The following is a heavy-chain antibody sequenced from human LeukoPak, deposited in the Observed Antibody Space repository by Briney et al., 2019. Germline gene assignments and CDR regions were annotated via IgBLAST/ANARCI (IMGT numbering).Heavy chain of an antibody. Sequence: PSETLSFTCAVYGGSFSGYYWSWIRQPPGKGLEWIGEINHSGSTNYNPSLKSRVTISVDTSKNQFSLKLSSVTAADTAVYYCARIAAAGTWWGQGTLVTVSS. V-gene: IGHV4-34*01. D-gene: IGHD6-13*01. CDR3: ARIAAAGTW. CDR2: INHSGST. CDR1: GGSFSGYY. J-gene: IGHJ4*02.